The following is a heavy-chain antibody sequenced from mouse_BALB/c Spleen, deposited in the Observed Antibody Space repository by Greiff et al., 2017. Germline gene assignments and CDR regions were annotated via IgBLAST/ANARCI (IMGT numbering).Heavy chain of an antibody. D-gene: IGHD2-1*01. CDR2: ISYSGST. J-gene: IGHJ1*01. CDR1: GYSITSDYA. V-gene: IGHV3-2*02. Sequence: EVKLQESGPGLVKPSQSLSLTCTVTGYSITSDYAWNWIRQFPGNKLEWMGYISYSGSTSYNPSLKSRISITRDTSKNQFFLQLNSVTTEDTATYYCARTGGNYGGFDVWGAGTTVTVSS. CDR3: ARTGGNYGGFDV.